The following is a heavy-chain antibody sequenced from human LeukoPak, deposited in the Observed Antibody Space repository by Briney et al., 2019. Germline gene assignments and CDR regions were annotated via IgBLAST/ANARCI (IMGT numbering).Heavy chain of an antibody. V-gene: IGHV7-4-1*02. D-gene: IGHD6-19*01. CDR1: GYSFPNYA. Sequence: ASEKVSCKASGYSFPNYAMNWVRQAPRQGLEWVGWVNTNTGKPTDDNGSTERFVFSLESSVSTAYVQISSLKAADTAVYYCGRGGSSGGYRVFDYWGQGTLVTVSS. CDR2: VNTNTGKP. J-gene: IGHJ4*02. CDR3: GRGGSSGGYRVFDY.